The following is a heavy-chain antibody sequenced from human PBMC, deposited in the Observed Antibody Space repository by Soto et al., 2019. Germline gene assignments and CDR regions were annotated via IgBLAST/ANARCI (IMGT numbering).Heavy chain of an antibody. V-gene: IGHV3-66*01. Sequence: GGSLRLSCAASGFTVSSNYMSWVRQAPGKGLEWVSVIYSGGSTYYADSVKGRFTISRDNSKNTLYLQMNSLRAEDTAVDYCARIPTIYYDDSSGYYYYYGIDVWGQGTTVTVSS. CDR2: IYSGGST. CDR1: GFTVSSNY. D-gene: IGHD3-22*01. J-gene: IGHJ6*02. CDR3: ARIPTIYYDDSSGYYYYYGIDV.